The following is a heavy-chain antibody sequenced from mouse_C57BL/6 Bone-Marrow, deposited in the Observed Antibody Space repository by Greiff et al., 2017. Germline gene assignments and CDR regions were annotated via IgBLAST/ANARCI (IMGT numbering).Heavy chain of an antibody. CDR3: AILNWAAYYFDY. V-gene: IGHV1-74*01. CDR1: GYTFTSYW. J-gene: IGHJ2*01. CDR2: IHPSDSGT. D-gene: IGHD4-1*02. Sequence: VKLQESGAELVKPGASVKVSCKASGYTFTSYWMHWVKQRPGQGLEWIGRIHPSDSGTNYNQKFKGKATLTVDKSSSTAYMQLSSLTSEDSAVYYCAILNWAAYYFDYWGQGTTLTVSS.